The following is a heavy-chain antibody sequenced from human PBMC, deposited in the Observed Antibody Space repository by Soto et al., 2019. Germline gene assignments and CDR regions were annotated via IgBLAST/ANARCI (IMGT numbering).Heavy chain of an antibody. CDR1: GGSVGSGAYW. D-gene: IGHD4-17*01. V-gene: IGHV4-4*02. CDR2: IYHSETT. J-gene: IGHJ4*01. CDR3: ARYDFGIFDY. Sequence: SETLSLTCIVSGGSVGSGAYWWSWVRQPPGKGLEWIGEIYHSETTNYNPSLKSRVTLSMDKSKNQFSLMLTSVTAADTAVYFCARYDFGIFDYWGHGILVTVSS.